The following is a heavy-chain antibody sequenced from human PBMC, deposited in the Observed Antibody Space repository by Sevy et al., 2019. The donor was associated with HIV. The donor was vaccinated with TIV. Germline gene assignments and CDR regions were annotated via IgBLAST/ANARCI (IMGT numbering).Heavy chain of an antibody. V-gene: IGHV1-24*01. CDR1: GYTLSQVS. Sequence: ASVKVSCKVSGYTLSQVSMHWVRQAPGKGLEWMGSFDPEDDETIYAQEFQGRVTMTDDTSTDTGYMELSSLRSEDTAVYYCATTKDYYDSSGSPFDYWGQGALVTVSS. J-gene: IGHJ4*02. CDR2: FDPEDDET. CDR3: ATTKDYYDSSGSPFDY. D-gene: IGHD3-22*01.